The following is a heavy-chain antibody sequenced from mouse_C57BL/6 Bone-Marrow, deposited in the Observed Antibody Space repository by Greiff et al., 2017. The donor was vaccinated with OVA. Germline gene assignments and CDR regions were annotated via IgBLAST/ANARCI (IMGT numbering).Heavy chain of an antibody. J-gene: IGHJ1*03. CDR1: EYEFPSHA. V-gene: IGHV5-2*01. D-gene: IGHD2-4*01. CDR2: INSDGGST. Sequence: EVKLMESGGGLVQPGESLKLSCESNEYEFPSHAMSWVRKTPETRLELVAAINSDGGSTYYPDTMERRFIIARDNTKKPLYLQMSSLRSEDTALYYCARHGGLRLDWYFDVWGTGTTVTVSS. CDR3: ARHGGLRLDWYFDV.